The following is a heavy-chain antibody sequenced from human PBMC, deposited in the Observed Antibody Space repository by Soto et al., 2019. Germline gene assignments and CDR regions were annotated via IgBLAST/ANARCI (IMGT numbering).Heavy chain of an antibody. CDR3: ARESIDVVVTAIYYSYYGMDV. D-gene: IGHD2-21*02. V-gene: IGHV4-39*02. CDR2: IYYSGST. CDR1: GGSISSSSYY. J-gene: IGHJ6*02. Sequence: KPSETLSLTCTVSGGSISSSSYYWGWIRQPPGKGLEWIGSIYYSGSTYYNPSLKSRVTISVDTSKNQFSLKLSSVTAADTAVYYCARESIDVVVTAIYYSYYGMDVWGQGTTVTL.